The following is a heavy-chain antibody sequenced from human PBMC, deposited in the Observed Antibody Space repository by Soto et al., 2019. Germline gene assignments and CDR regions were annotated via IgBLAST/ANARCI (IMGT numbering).Heavy chain of an antibody. CDR1: GYIFSDYW. D-gene: IGHD3-22*01. V-gene: IGHV5-51*01. J-gene: IGHJ4*02. Sequence: EVQLVQSGAEVKTPGESLRISCKGSGYIFSDYWIAWVRQMPGKGLEWMGLIYPGDYGTRYSPSFQGQVTFSANKSISTAFQQWSSLKAEDTAMYYCARQDSTKIHRSYDFDYWGQGTLVTVSS. CDR3: ARQDSTKIHRSYDFDY. CDR2: IYPGDYGT.